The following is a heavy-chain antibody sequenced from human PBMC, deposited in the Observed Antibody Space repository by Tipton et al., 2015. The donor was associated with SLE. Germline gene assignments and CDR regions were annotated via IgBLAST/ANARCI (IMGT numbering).Heavy chain of an antibody. CDR3: ARESRGGGENNWFDP. CDR2: IYYSGST. CDR1: GGSISSGGYY. D-gene: IGHD2-15*01. J-gene: IGHJ5*02. V-gene: IGHV4-31*03. Sequence: TLSLTCTVSGGSISSGGYYWSWIRQHPGKGLEWIGYIYYSGSTNYNPSLKSRVTISIDTPKNQFSLKLSSLAAADTAVYYCARESRGGGENNWFDPWGQGTLVTVSS.